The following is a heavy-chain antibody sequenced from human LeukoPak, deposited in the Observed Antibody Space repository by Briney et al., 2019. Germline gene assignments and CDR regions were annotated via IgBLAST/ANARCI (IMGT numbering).Heavy chain of an antibody. D-gene: IGHD2-15*01. J-gene: IGHJ4*02. V-gene: IGHV1-2*02. CDR3: ARDSGASHLDY. CDR1: GYTSTGHY. Sequence: ASVKVSCKASGYTSTGHYIHWVRQAPGQGLEWMGWINPNSGVTNYAQKFQGRVTMTRDTSISTAYMELSSLRSDDTAVYYCARDSGASHLDYWGQETLVTVSS. CDR2: INPNSGVT.